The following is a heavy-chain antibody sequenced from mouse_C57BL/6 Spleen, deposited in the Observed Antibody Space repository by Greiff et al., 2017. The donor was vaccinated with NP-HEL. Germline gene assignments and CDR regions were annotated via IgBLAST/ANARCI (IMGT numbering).Heavy chain of an antibody. J-gene: IGHJ1*03. V-gene: IGHV1-52*01. Sequence: QVQLQQPGAELVRPGSSVKLSCKASGYTFTSYWMHWVKQRPIQGLEWIGNIDPSDSETHYNQKFKDKATLTVDKTSSTAYMQLSSMTSEDSAVYYCSRGDYDGRIYWYFDVWGTGTTVTVSS. D-gene: IGHD2-4*01. CDR3: SRGDYDGRIYWYFDV. CDR1: GYTFTSYW. CDR2: IDPSDSET.